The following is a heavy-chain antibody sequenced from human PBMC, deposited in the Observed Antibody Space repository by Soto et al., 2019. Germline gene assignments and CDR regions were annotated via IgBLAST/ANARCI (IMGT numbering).Heavy chain of an antibody. CDR3: ARDHGYCSGGSCYSRGYYYYMDV. Sequence: GGSLRLSCAASGFTFSSYSMNWVRQAPGKGLEWVSYISSSSSTIYYADSVKGRFTISRDNAKNSLYLQMNSLRAEDTAVYYCARDHGYCSGGSCYSRGYYYYMDVWGKGTTVTVSS. J-gene: IGHJ6*03. CDR1: GFTFSSYS. CDR2: ISSSSSTI. V-gene: IGHV3-48*01. D-gene: IGHD2-15*01.